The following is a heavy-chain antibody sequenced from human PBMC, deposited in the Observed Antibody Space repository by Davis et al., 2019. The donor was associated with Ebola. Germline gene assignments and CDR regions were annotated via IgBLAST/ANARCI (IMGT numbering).Heavy chain of an antibody. CDR2: IGGNNDHI. CDR1: GLSFTIQS. CDR3: ARRILGNSRGGVDV. V-gene: IGHV3-48*02. Sequence: PGGSLRLSCTASGLSFTIQSMNWFRQAPGKGLEWLSYIGGNNDHINYADSLEGRFTISRDNAKDSLSLHMNGLRDDDTAVYYCARRILGNSRGGVDVWGQGTTVTVSS. D-gene: IGHD2/OR15-2a*01. J-gene: IGHJ6*02.